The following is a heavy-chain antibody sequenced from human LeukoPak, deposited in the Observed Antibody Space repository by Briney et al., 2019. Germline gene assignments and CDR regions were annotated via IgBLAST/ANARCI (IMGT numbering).Heavy chain of an antibody. D-gene: IGHD1-14*01. J-gene: IGHJ4*02. CDR1: GYTFTAYY. CDR2: INPSGGSA. CDR3: VREKTASLDY. V-gene: IGHV1-46*01. Sequence: ASVKVSCKASGYTFTAYYLHWVRQAPGQGLEWMGIINPSGGSASYAQKFQDSVTMTWDTSTSTVYLELSSLRSEDTAVFYCVREKTASLDYWGQGTLVTVSS.